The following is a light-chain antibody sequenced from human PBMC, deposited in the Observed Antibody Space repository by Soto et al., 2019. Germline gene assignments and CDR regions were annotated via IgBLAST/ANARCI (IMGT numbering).Light chain of an antibody. CDR1: SSKIGNNY. Sequence: SVLTQPPSVSAAPGQKGTISCSGSSSKIGNNYVSWYQQLPGTAPKLLIYENNKRPSGIPDRFSGSKSGTSATLGITGLQTGDEADYYCGTWDSSLSAVFGTGTKVTVL. J-gene: IGLJ1*01. V-gene: IGLV1-51*02. CDR2: ENN. CDR3: GTWDSSLSAV.